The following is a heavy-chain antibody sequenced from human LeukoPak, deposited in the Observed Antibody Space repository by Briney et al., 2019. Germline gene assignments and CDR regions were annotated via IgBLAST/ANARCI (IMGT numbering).Heavy chain of an antibody. CDR1: GGTFSSYA. CDR2: IIPILGIA. CDR3: AREVLTIFGDSPYYYYGMDV. Sequence: ASVKVSCKASGGTFSSYAISWVRQAPGQGLEWMGRIIPILGIANYAQKFQGRVTITADKSTSTAYMELSSLRSEDTAVYYCAREVLTIFGDSPYYYYGMDVWGQGTTVTVSS. V-gene: IGHV1-69*04. D-gene: IGHD3-3*01. J-gene: IGHJ6*02.